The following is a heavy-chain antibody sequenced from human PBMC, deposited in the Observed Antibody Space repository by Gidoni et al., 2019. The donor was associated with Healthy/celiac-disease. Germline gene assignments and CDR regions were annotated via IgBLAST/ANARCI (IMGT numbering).Heavy chain of an antibody. Sequence: EVQLLESGGGLVQPGGSLRLSCAASGFTFSSSAMSWVRQAPGKGLEWVSAISCSGGSTYYADSVKVRFTISRDNSKNTLYLQMNSLRAEDTSVYYSAKGPVATVQGSSLRYYYYYYMDVWGKGTTVTVSS. CDR2: ISCSGGST. CDR1: GFTFSSSA. J-gene: IGHJ6*03. CDR3: AKGPVATVQGSSLRYYYYYYMDV. V-gene: IGHV3-23*01. D-gene: IGHD5-12*01.